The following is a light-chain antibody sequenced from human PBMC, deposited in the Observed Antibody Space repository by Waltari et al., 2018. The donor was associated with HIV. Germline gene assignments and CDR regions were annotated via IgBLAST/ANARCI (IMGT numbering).Light chain of an antibody. V-gene: IGKV1-9*01. CDR1: QAINNS. J-gene: IGKJ4*01. Sequence: DVQLTQSPSFLSASVGDRVTIPCRASQAINNSFAWYQQKPGKAPKLLINLSSALQSGVPARFSGSGSGTEFTLTIRGLQPEDLATYCCQQADFYPVTVGGGTRVEIK. CDR2: LSS. CDR3: QQADFYPVT.